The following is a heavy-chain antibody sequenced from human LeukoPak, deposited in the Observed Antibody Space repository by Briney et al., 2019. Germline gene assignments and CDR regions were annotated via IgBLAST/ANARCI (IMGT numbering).Heavy chain of an antibody. J-gene: IGHJ4*02. CDR2: ISYDGSNK. Sequence: QPGASLRLSCAASGFTFSSYAMHWVRQAPGKGLEWVAVISYDGSNKYYADSVKGRFTISRDNSKNTLYLQMNSLRAEDTAVYYCARGPEEERYFDWLFPFDYWGQGTLVTVSS. CDR1: GFTFSSYA. V-gene: IGHV3-30-3*01. D-gene: IGHD3-9*01. CDR3: ARGPEEERYFDWLFPFDY.